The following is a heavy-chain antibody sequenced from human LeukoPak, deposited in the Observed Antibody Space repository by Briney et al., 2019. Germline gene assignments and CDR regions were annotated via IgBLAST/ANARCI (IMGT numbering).Heavy chain of an antibody. D-gene: IGHD4-17*01. V-gene: IGHV4-4*07. CDR3: ARGRMVTTTLGPPYYYYYMDV. J-gene: IGHJ6*03. CDR2: IYTSGST. Sequence: SETLSLTCTVSGDSISSYYWSWIRQPAGKGLEWIGRIYTSGSTNYNPSLKSRVTMSVDTSKNQFSLKLSSVTAADTAVYYCARGRMVTTTLGPPYYYYYMDVWGKGTTVTISS. CDR1: GDSISSYY.